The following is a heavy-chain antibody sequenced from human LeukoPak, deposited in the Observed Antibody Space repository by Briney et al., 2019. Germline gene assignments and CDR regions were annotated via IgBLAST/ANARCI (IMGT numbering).Heavy chain of an antibody. D-gene: IGHD3-10*01. V-gene: IGHV4-31*03. J-gene: IGHJ3*01. CDR1: GGSISSGGYY. CDR2: IYYSGST. Sequence: SQTLSLTCTVSGGSISSGGYYWSWIRQHPGKGLEWIGYIYYSGSTYYNPSLKSRVTISVDTSKNRFSLKLSSVTAADTAVYYCARAGPYGSGSDISRNDAFDVWGQGTMVTVSS. CDR3: ARAGPYGSGSDISRNDAFDV.